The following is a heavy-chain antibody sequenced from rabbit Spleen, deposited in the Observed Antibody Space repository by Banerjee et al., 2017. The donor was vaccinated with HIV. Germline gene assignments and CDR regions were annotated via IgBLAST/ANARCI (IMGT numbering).Heavy chain of an antibody. J-gene: IGHJ4*01. D-gene: IGHD4-2*01. CDR2: IYTGSGRT. V-gene: IGHV1S45*01. Sequence: QEQLEESGGDLVQPEGSLTLTCTASGFSFSSSYYMCWVRQAPGKGLEWIGCIYTGSGRTYYASWAKGRFTISKTASTTVTLQMTSLTAADTATYFCARNAGDVDYACDLWGQGTLVTVS. CDR1: GFSFSSSYY. CDR3: ARNAGDVDYACDL.